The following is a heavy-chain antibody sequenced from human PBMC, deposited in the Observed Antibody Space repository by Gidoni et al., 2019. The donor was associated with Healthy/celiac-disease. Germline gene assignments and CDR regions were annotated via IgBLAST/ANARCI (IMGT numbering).Heavy chain of an antibody. CDR2: IKQDGSEK. CDR1: GLSVSSDW. V-gene: IGHV3-7*03. D-gene: IGHD3-16*01. Sequence: VHLVGYVGGFGGPAGSLRLSFSVPGLSVSSDWMSWVRQDAGKGLEWVAIIKQDGSEKYYVDSVKGRFTISRDNAKNSMYLQMNSMSAEDTAVYYCARAGGLRGYYFDYWGQGTLVTVSS. J-gene: IGHJ4*02. CDR3: ARAGGLRGYYFDY.